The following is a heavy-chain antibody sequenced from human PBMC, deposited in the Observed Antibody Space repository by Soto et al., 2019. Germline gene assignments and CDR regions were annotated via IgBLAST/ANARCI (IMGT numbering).Heavy chain of an antibody. CDR1: GFTFSTFA. V-gene: IGHV3-23*01. CDR2: ISGSGDNT. D-gene: IGHD2-21*01. Sequence: EVQLLESGGGLVQPGGSLRLSCAASGFTFSTFAMTWVGQAPGKGLEWVSAISGSGDNTYYADSVKGRFTMSRDNSKSTLYLQMNSLRGDDTAVYHCAKGRGVLFYFDQWGQGTLVTVSS. CDR3: AKGRGVLFYFDQ. J-gene: IGHJ4*02.